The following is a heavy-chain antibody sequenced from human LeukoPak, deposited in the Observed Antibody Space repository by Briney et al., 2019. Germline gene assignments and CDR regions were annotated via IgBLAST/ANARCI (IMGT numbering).Heavy chain of an antibody. V-gene: IGHV3-23*01. CDR2: LSAGGAGT. D-gene: IGHD3-10*01. CDR3: AKVLWFGVSAPQAFDF. J-gene: IGHJ3*01. Sequence: GGSRRLSGVAPGFTFGDYAMNGFGRAPGRGRGGFSVLSAGGAGTYSADSVKGRFTISRDNFQNTLYLQMNSLGAEDTAVYYCAKVLWFGVSAPQAFDFWGQGTMVTVSS. CDR1: GFTFGDYA.